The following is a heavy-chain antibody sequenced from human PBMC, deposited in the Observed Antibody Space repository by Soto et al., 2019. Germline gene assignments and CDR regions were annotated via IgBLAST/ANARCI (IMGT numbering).Heavy chain of an antibody. CDR1: GGSISSSNW. CDR3: ARAAMGGSSWPFDY. Sequence: QVQLQESGPGLVKPSGTLSLTCAVSGGSISSSNWWSWVRQPPGKGLEWIGEIYHSGSTNYNPSLKSGVTISVDKSKNRFSLKLNSVTAADTAVYHCARAAMGGSSWPFDYWGQGTLVTVSS. CDR2: IYHSGST. D-gene: IGHD6-13*01. J-gene: IGHJ4*02. V-gene: IGHV4-4*02.